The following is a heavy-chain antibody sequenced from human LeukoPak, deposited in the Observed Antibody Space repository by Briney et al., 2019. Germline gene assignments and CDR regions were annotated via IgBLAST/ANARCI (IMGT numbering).Heavy chain of an antibody. CDR2: IYSGGST. CDR3: ARDPGCSGGSCYQTNYYYYYGMDV. D-gene: IGHD2-15*01. CDR1: GFTVSSNY. Sequence: GGSLRLSCAASGFTVSSNYMSWVRQAPGKGLEWVSVIYSGGSTYYADSVKGRFTISRDNSKNTLYLQMNSLRAEDTAVYYCARDPGCSGGSCYQTNYYYYYGMDVWGQGTTVTVSS. J-gene: IGHJ6*02. V-gene: IGHV3-66*01.